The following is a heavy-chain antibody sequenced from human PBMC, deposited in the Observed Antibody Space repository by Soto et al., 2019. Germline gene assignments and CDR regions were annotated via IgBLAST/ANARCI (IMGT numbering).Heavy chain of an antibody. J-gene: IGHJ4*02. CDR3: AKVPQSRILAFFDC. CDR1: GFSFSSYA. Sequence: EVQLLESGGGLVQPGGSLRLSCAASGFSFSSYAMNWVRQAPGKGLEWASGISGSGDLTYYADSVKGRFTISRDNSKGSLYLQMNTLSAEDTAVYYCAKVPQSRILAFFDCWGQGTLVTVSS. V-gene: IGHV3-23*01. D-gene: IGHD1-26*01. CDR2: ISGSGDLT.